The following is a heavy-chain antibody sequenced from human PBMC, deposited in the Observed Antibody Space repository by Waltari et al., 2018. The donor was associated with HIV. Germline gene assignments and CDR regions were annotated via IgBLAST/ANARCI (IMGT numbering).Heavy chain of an antibody. V-gene: IGHV4-38-2*01. Sequence: QVQLQESGPGMVKPSETLSLTCAVPGYSISSGYYWGWIRQPTGKGLEWIGSIYHSGSTYYNPSLKSRVTISVDTSKNQFSLKLSSVTAADTAVYYCAAKPPYYDILTGIFDYWGQGTLVTVSS. D-gene: IGHD3-9*01. J-gene: IGHJ4*02. CDR3: AAKPPYYDILTGIFDY. CDR2: IYHSGST. CDR1: GYSISSGYY.